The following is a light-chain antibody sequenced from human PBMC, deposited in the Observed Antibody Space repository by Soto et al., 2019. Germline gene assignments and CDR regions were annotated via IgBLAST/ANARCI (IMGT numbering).Light chain of an antibody. Sequence: QAVVAQPPSASGTPGQRVTISCSGSSSNIGSNTVNWYQQLPGTAPKLLIYSNNQRPSGVPDRFSGSKSGTSASLAISGLQSEDEADYYCAAWDDSLNGVVFGGATKLPVL. V-gene: IGLV1-44*01. J-gene: IGLJ2*01. CDR3: AAWDDSLNGVV. CDR1: SSNIGSNT. CDR2: SNN.